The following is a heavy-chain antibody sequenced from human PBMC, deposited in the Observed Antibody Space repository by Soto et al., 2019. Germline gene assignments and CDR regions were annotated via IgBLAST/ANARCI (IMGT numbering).Heavy chain of an antibody. CDR1: GYTFTSYG. D-gene: IGHD6-13*01. J-gene: IGHJ4*02. CDR2: IKAGNGNR. Sequence: QVQLVQSGAEVKKPGASLKVSCKASGYTFTSYGMHWVRQAPGQRLEWMGWIKAGNGNRKYSQKFQSRVTITRDTSASTAYMELSSLSSEDTAVYYCARGEGLAGDWGQGTLVTVSS. V-gene: IGHV1-3*01. CDR3: ARGEGLAGD.